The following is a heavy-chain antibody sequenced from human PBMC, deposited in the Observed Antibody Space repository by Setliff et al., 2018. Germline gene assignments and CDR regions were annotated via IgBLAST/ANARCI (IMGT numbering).Heavy chain of an antibody. CDR1: GFTFSTNW. J-gene: IGHJ4*02. CDR3: ARDPHFDS. V-gene: IGHV3-7*01. CDR2: IKQDGSEK. Sequence: GGSLRLSCAASGFTFSTNWMSWVRQAPGKGLEWVANIKQDGSEKYYVDSVKGRFSISRDNAKNSLYLQMNSLRAEDTAVDYCARDPHFDSWGQGTLVTVSS.